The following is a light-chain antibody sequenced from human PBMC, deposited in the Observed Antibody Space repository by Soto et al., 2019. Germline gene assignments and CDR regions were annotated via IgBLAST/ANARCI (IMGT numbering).Light chain of an antibody. CDR3: CSYTTSNTRQIV. V-gene: IGLV2-14*01. CDR1: SSDVGGYNY. Sequence: QSALTQPASVSWSPGQSITISCTGTSSDVGGYNYVSWYQQQPGKAPKFMIYDVSNRPSGVSNRFSGSKSGNTASLTISGLQAEDEADYYCCSYTTSNTRQIVFGTG. J-gene: IGLJ1*01. CDR2: DVS.